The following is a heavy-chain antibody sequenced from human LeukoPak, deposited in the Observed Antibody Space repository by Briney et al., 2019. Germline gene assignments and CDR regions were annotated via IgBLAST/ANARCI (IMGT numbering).Heavy chain of an antibody. Sequence: GGSLRLSCAASGFIFRNYGMHWVRQAPGKGLEWVACIRYDGSKYADSVKGRFTISRDDSNNMAYLQMDSLKNEDTAVYYCASNGGGNWFDPWGQGTLVTVSS. CDR1: GFIFRNYG. CDR3: ASNGGGNWFDP. V-gene: IGHV3-30*02. D-gene: IGHD2-21*01. J-gene: IGHJ5*02. CDR2: IRYDGS.